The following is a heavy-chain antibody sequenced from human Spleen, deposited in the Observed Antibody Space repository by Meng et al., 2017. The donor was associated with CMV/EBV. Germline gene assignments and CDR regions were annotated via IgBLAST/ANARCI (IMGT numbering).Heavy chain of an antibody. V-gene: IGHV4-34*01. J-gene: IGHJ4*02. CDR3: ARARFDH. CDR1: GGSFSGYY. CDR2: INHSGST. Sequence: GSLRLSCAVYGGSFSGYYWSWIRQPPGKGLEWIGEINHSGSTYYNPSLKSRVTISVDTSKNQFSLILSSVTAADMAVYYCARARFDHWGQGTLVTVSS.